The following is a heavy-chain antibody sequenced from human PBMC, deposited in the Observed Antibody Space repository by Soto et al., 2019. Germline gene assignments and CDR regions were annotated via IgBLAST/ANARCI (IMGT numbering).Heavy chain of an antibody. J-gene: IGHJ6*02. CDR2: IIPIFGTA. D-gene: IGHD5-12*01. Sequence: QVQLVQSGAEVKKPGSSVKVSCKASGGTFSSYAISWVRQAPGQGLEWMGGIIPIFGTANYAQKFQGRVTITADEAKSTAYMELSSLRSEDTAVYYCARGDSGYDYYYYYGMDVWGQGTTVTVSS. CDR1: GGTFSSYA. V-gene: IGHV1-69*12. CDR3: ARGDSGYDYYYYYGMDV.